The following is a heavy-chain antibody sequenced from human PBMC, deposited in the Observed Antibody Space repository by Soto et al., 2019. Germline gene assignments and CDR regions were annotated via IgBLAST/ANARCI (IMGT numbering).Heavy chain of an antibody. J-gene: IGHJ6*03. CDR2: IYPGDSDT. D-gene: IGHD6-19*01. Sequence: GESLKISCKGSGYSFTSYWIGWVRQMPGKGLEWMGIIYPGDSDTRYSPSFQGQVTISADKSISTAYLQWSSLKASDTAMYYCARGPAAVAGYYYYYYMDVWGKGTTVTVSS. CDR1: GYSFTSYW. V-gene: IGHV5-51*01. CDR3: ARGPAAVAGYYYYYYMDV.